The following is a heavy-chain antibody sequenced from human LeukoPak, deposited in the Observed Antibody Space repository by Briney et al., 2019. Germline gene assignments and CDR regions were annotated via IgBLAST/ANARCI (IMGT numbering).Heavy chain of an antibody. D-gene: IGHD5-18*01. J-gene: IGHJ4*02. CDR3: AREGGDTPTVSFDY. Sequence: ASVKVSCKASGYTFTNYYIHWVRQAPGQGLEWMGGINPSGGSTRFAQKFQGRVTMTTDMSTSTVYMELSSLRAEDSAVYYCAREGGDTPTVSFDYWGQGTLVTVSS. V-gene: IGHV1-46*01. CDR2: INPSGGST. CDR1: GYTFTNYY.